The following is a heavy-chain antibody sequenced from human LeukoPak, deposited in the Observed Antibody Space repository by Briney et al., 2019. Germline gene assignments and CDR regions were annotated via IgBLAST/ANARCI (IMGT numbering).Heavy chain of an antibody. D-gene: IGHD4-17*01. Sequence: ASVKVSCKASGYTFTSYYMHWVQQAPGQGLEWMGIINPSGGSTSYAQKFQGRVTMTRDMSTSTVYMELSSLRSEDTAVYYCARDQSATDDAFDIWGQGTMVTVSS. CDR1: GYTFTSYY. CDR2: INPSGGST. V-gene: IGHV1-46*01. J-gene: IGHJ3*02. CDR3: ARDQSATDDAFDI.